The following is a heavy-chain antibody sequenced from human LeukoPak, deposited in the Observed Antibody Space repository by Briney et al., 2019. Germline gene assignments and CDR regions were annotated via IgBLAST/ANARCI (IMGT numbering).Heavy chain of an antibody. Sequence: PRASVKVSCKASGGTFSSYAISWVRQAPGQGLEWMGGIIPIFGTANYAQKFQGRVTITTDESTSTAYMELSSLRSEDTAVYYCARVHKRYCSSTSCHYFDYWGQGTLVTVSS. V-gene: IGHV1-69*05. CDR1: GGTFSSYA. CDR3: ARVHKRYCSSTSCHYFDY. J-gene: IGHJ4*02. D-gene: IGHD2-2*01. CDR2: IIPIFGTA.